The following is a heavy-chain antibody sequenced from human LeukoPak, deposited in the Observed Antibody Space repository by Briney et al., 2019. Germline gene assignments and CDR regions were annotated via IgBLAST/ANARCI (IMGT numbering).Heavy chain of an antibody. Sequence: SETLSLTCTVSGASISPNYWSWIRLPPGXGLEWIGFGHYSGNSNYNPSLKSRVTISVDTSKSQFSLKLTSVTAADTAVYYCARHDNRGYYSLHYWGQGALVTVSS. J-gene: IGHJ4*02. D-gene: IGHD3-22*01. CDR1: GASISPNY. V-gene: IGHV4-59*08. CDR3: ARHDNRGYYSLHY. CDR2: GHYSGNS.